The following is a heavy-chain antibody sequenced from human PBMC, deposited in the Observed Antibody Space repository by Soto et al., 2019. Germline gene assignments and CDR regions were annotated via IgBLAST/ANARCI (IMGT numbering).Heavy chain of an antibody. CDR3: ARDRGYSYGFWGWFDP. Sequence: QVQLVQSGAEEKKPGASVKVSCKASGYTFTSYAMHWVRQAPGQRLEWMGWINADNGNTKYSQKFQGRVTITRDTSANTAYMEVSSLRSEDTAMYYCARDRGYSYGFWGWFDPWGQGTLVTVSS. CDR2: INADNGNT. V-gene: IGHV1-3*05. CDR1: GYTFTSYA. J-gene: IGHJ5*02. D-gene: IGHD5-18*01.